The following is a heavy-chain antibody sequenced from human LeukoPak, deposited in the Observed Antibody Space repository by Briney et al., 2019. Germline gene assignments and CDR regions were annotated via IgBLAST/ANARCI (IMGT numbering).Heavy chain of an antibody. D-gene: IGHD3/OR15-3a*01. CDR1: GFTFSSYG. J-gene: IGHJ4*02. CDR2: ISYDGSNK. V-gene: IGHV3-30*18. Sequence: PGRSLRLSCAASGFTFSSYGMHWVRQAPGKGLEWVAVISYDGSNKYYADSVKGRFTISRDNSKNTLYLQMNSLRAEGTAVYYCAKDYDFGGFDYWGQGTLVTVSS. CDR3: AKDYDFGGFDY.